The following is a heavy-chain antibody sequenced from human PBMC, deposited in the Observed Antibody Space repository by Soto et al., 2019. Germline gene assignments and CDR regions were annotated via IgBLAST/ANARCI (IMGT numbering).Heavy chain of an antibody. CDR3: ARDYGHDCSGGNCYFYL. CDR1: GGTFSRHA. V-gene: IGHV1-69*01. J-gene: IGHJ4*02. Sequence: QVQLVQSGAEVKKPGSSVKVSCKASGGTFSRHAINWVRQAPGHGLQWMGGIVPLFGTANYAQKFQGRVTITADESTSTAHMELRSLSSEDTGVYYCARDYGHDCSGGNCYFYLWGQGTLVTVSS. CDR2: IVPLFGTA. D-gene: IGHD2-15*01.